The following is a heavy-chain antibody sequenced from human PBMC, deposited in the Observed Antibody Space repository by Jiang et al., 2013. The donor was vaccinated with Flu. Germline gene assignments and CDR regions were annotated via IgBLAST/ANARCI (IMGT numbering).Heavy chain of an antibody. D-gene: IGHD3-10*01. CDR3: ARDKWFGELLSDMDV. J-gene: IGHJ6*02. V-gene: IGHV1-18*01. CDR2: ISAYNGNT. Sequence: GAEVKKPGASVKVSCKASGYTFTSYGISWVRQAPGQGLEWMGWISAYNGNTNYAQKLQGRVTMTTDTSTSTAYMELRSLRSEDTAVYYCARDKWFGELLSDMDVWGQGTTVTVSS. CDR1: GYTFTSYG.